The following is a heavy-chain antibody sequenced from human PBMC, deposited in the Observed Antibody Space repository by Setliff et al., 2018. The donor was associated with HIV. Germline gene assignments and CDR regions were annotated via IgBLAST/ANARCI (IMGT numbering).Heavy chain of an antibody. Sequence: PSETLSLTCTVSGGSISTYYWSWIRQPPGKGLEWIGSIYFTGSSDNNPSLKSRVTLSVDTSKHQFSLKLSSVTAADTAVYYCATVQMAHAAFDVWGQGTMVTVSS. J-gene: IGHJ3*01. CDR1: GGSISTYY. V-gene: IGHV4-59*01. CDR2: IYFTGSS. CDR3: ATVQMAHAAFDV.